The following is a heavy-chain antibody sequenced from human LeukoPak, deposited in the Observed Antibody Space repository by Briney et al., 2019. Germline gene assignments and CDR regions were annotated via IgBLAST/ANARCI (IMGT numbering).Heavy chain of an antibody. J-gene: IGHJ4*02. D-gene: IGHD3-22*01. CDR2: IYHSGST. Sequence: SETLSLTCAVSGGSISSSNWWSWVRQPPGKGLEWIGEIYHSGSTNYNPSLKSRVTISVDKSKNQFSLKLSSVTAADTAVYYCASRGEYYYGSSGYYVYWGQGTLVTVSS. CDR3: ASRGEYYYGSSGYYVY. V-gene: IGHV4-4*02. CDR1: GGSISSSNW.